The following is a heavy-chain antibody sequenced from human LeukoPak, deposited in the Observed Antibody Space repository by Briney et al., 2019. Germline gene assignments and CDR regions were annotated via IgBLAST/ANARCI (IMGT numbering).Heavy chain of an antibody. J-gene: IGHJ4*02. CDR1: GFTFSTYA. CDR2: ISYDGNTQ. Sequence: GGSLRLSCAASGFTFSTYAMHWVRQGPDKGLECVAIISYDGNTQYYADSVKGRFTISRDNSKNTLYLQMNSLRTEDTAVYYCAKDWPELRWGQGTLVTVSS. D-gene: IGHD1-26*01. CDR3: AKDWPELR. V-gene: IGHV3-30-3*01.